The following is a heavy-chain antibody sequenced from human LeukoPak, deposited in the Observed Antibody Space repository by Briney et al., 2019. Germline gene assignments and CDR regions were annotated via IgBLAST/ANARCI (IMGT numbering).Heavy chain of an antibody. CDR1: GGSFSGYY. J-gene: IGHJ6*02. CDR3: ASRLLWFGELSRKYGVDV. CDR2: INHSGST. Sequence: SETLSLTCAVYGGSFSGYYWSWIRQPPGKGLEWIGEINHSGSTNYNPSLKSRVTISVDTSKNQFSLKLSSVTAADTAVYYCASRLLWFGELSRKYGVDVWGQGTTVTVSS. V-gene: IGHV4-34*01. D-gene: IGHD3-10*01.